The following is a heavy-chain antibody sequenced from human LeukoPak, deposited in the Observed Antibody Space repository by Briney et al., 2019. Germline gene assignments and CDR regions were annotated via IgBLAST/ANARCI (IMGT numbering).Heavy chain of an antibody. D-gene: IGHD3-10*01. CDR3: ARITSAFCDQ. J-gene: IGHJ4*02. Sequence: SETLSLTCTVSGGSISSGSYYWGWIRQPPGKGLEWIGSIYYSGTTYYNPSLKSRVTISLDTSKNQFSLKLSSATAADTAVYYCARITSAFCDQWGQGILVTVSS. V-gene: IGHV4-39*07. CDR1: GGSISSGSYY. CDR2: IYYSGTT.